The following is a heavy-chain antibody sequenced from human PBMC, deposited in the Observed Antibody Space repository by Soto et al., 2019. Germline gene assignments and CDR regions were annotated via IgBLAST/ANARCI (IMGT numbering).Heavy chain of an antibody. Sequence: PGGSLRLSCAASGFTFSSYGMHWVRQAPGKGLEWVAVISYDGSNKYYADSVKGRFTISRDNSKNTLYLQMNSLRAEDTAVYYCAKDLTTTVTTGEDYWGQGTLVTVSS. D-gene: IGHD4-17*01. CDR2: ISYDGSNK. CDR1: GFTFSSYG. CDR3: AKDLTTTVTTGEDY. J-gene: IGHJ4*02. V-gene: IGHV3-30*18.